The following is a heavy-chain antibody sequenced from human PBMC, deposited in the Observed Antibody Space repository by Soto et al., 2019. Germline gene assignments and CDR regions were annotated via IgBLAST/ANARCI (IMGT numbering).Heavy chain of an antibody. V-gene: IGHV5-10-1*01. CDR2: IDPSDSYT. CDR1: GYSFTSYW. Sequence: PGESLKISCKGSGYSFTSYWISWVRQMPGKGLGWMGRIDPSDSYTNYSPSFQGHVTISADKSISTAYLQWSSLKASDTAMYYCAVGDYYDSSGYPNYYYYGMDVWGQGTTVTVSS. D-gene: IGHD3-22*01. J-gene: IGHJ6*02. CDR3: AVGDYYDSSGYPNYYYYGMDV.